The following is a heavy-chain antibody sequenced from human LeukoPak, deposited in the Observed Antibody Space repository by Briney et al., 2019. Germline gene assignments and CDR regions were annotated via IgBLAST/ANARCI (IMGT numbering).Heavy chain of an antibody. V-gene: IGHV3-53*01. J-gene: IGHJ4*02. CDR3: ARGRRYFDWLPEFDY. CDR1: GFTVSSNY. Sequence: PGGSLRLSCTVSGFTVSSNYMSWVRQAPGKGLEWVSVIYSGGSTYYADSVKGRFTISRDNSKNTLYLQMNSLRAEDTAVYYCARGRRYFDWLPEFDYWGQGTLVTVSS. CDR2: IYSGGST. D-gene: IGHD3-9*01.